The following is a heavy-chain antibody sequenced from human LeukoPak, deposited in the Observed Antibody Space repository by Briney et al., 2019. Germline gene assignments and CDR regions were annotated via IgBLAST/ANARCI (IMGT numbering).Heavy chain of an antibody. CDR3: ARDWDGSGSYYNAALGY. J-gene: IGHJ4*02. V-gene: IGHV1-2*02. D-gene: IGHD3-10*01. Sequence: ASVKVSCKASGYTFTGYYMHWVRQAPGQGLEWIGWINTISGGTNYAQKFQGRVTMTRDTSISTAYMELSRLRSDDTAVYYCARDWDGSGSYYNAALGYWGQGTLVTVSS. CDR1: GYTFTGYY. CDR2: INTISGGT.